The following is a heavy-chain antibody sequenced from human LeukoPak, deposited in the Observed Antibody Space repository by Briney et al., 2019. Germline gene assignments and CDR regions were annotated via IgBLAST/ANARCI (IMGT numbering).Heavy chain of an antibody. CDR3: ARDRYYYDSSGYYSGDY. V-gene: IGHV1-69*13. CDR1: GYTFTSYA. D-gene: IGHD3-22*01. Sequence: SVKVSCTASGYTFTSYAMNWVRQAPGQGLEWMEGIIPIFGTANYAQTFQGRVTITADESTSTAYMELSSLRSEDTAVYYCARDRYYYDSSGYYSGDYWGQGTLVTVSS. J-gene: IGHJ4*02. CDR2: IIPIFGTA.